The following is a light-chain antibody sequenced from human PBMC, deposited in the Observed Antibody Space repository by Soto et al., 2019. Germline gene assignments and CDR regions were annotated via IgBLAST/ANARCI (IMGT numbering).Light chain of an antibody. Sequence: QSVLTQPASVSGSPGQSIAISCTGTSSDVGGYSYVSWYQQQPGKAPKLVISDVSNRPSGVSDRFSGSKSGNTASLTISGLQTEVEADYYCASYTSSSTYVFGTGTKLTVL. V-gene: IGLV2-14*01. J-gene: IGLJ1*01. CDR3: ASYTSSSTYV. CDR2: DVS. CDR1: SSDVGGYSY.